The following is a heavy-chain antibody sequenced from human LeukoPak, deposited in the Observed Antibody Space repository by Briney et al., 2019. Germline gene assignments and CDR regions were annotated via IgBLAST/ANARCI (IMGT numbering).Heavy chain of an antibody. J-gene: IGHJ5*02. V-gene: IGHV3-30-3*01. CDR2: ISYDGSNK. D-gene: IGHD4-11*01. CDR3: ASDYSNCGFNWFDP. CDR1: GFTFSSYA. Sequence: GGSLRLSCAASGFTFSSYAMHWVRQAPGKGLEWVAVISYDGSNKYYADSVKGRFTISRDNSKNTLYLQMNSLRAEDTAVYYCASDYSNCGFNWFDPWGQGTLVTVSS.